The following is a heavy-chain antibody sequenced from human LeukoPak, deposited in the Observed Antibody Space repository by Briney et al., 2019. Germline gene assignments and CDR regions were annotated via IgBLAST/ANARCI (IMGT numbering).Heavy chain of an antibody. CDR2: IYYSGST. CDR3: ARERVGAADAFDN. V-gene: IGHV4-59*01. J-gene: IGHJ3*02. Sequence: PSETLSLTCTVSGGSISSYYWSWIRQPPGKGLEWIGYIYYSGSTNYNPSLKSRVTISVDTSKNQFSLKLSSVTAADTAVYYCARERVGAADAFDNWGQGTMVTVSS. D-gene: IGHD1-26*01. CDR1: GGSISSYY.